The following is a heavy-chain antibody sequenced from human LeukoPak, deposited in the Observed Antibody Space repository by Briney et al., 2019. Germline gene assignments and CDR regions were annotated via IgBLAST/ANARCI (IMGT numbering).Heavy chain of an antibody. CDR2: ISSNGGIT. D-gene: IGHD2-2*01. V-gene: IGHV3-64D*09. Sequence: SGGSLRLSCSASGFTFSYYAMHWVRQAPGQGLAYVSAISSNGGITYYADSVKGRFTISRDNSKNTLYLQMSSLRAEDTAVYYCVRTYGYCSSTSCYVFDYWGQGTLVTVSS. CDR1: GFTFSYYA. J-gene: IGHJ4*02. CDR3: VRTYGYCSSTSCYVFDY.